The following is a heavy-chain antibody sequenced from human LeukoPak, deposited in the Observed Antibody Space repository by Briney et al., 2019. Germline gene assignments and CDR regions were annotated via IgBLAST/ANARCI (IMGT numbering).Heavy chain of an antibody. CDR3: ARSHRGVVVPAAIDLDY. CDR2: IYPGDTDT. J-gene: IGHJ4*02. V-gene: IGHV5-51*01. D-gene: IGHD2-2*01. CDR1: GYVFTSYW. Sequence: GESLKISCQGSGYVFTSYWIGWGRQLPGKGLEWMGIIYPGDTDTRYSTYFQGQVTISADKSISTAYLQWSSLKASDTAMYYCARSHRGVVVPAAIDLDYWGQGTLVTVSS.